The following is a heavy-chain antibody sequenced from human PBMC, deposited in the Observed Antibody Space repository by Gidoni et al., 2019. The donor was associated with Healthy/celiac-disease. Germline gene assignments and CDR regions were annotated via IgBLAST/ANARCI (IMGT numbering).Heavy chain of an antibody. CDR3: ARAPRMGSSSGGIDY. CDR2: IIPILGIA. D-gene: IGHD6-6*01. J-gene: IGHJ4*02. CDR1: GGTFSSYA. V-gene: IGHV1-69*04. Sequence: QVQLVQSGAEVKKPGSSVKVSCKASGGTFSSYAISWVRQAPGQGLEWMGRIIPILGIANCAQKFQGRVTITADKSTSTAYMELSSLRSEDTAVYYCARAPRMGSSSGGIDYWGQGTLVTVSS.